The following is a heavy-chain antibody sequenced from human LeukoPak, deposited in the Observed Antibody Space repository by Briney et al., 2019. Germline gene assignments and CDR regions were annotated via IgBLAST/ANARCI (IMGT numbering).Heavy chain of an antibody. V-gene: IGHV1-69*05. J-gene: IGHJ4*02. CDR2: IIPIFGTA. D-gene: IGHD5-24*01. CDR1: GGTFSSYA. Sequence: SVKVSFKASGGTFSSYAISWVRQAPGQGLEWMGGIIPIFGTANYAQKFQGRVTITTDESTSTAYMELSSLRSEDTAVYYCAGLGGGYNYYFDYWGQGTLVTVSS. CDR3: AGLGGGYNYYFDY.